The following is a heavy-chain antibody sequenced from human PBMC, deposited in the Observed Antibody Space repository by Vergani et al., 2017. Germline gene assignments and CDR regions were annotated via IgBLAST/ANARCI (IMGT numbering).Heavy chain of an antibody. D-gene: IGHD6-6*01. Sequence: QVTLRESGPALVKPTQTLTLTCTFSGFSLSTSGMRVSWIRQPPGKALEWLARIDWDDDKFYSTSLKTRLTISKDTSKNQVVLTMTNMDPVDTATYYCARMYGSSEAFDIWGQGTMVTVSS. CDR2: IDWDDDK. V-gene: IGHV2-70*04. CDR3: ARMYGSSEAFDI. CDR1: GFSLSTSGMR. J-gene: IGHJ3*02.